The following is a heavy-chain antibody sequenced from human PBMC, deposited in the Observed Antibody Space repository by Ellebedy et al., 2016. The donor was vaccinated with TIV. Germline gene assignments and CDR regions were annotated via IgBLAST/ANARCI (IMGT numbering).Heavy chain of an antibody. D-gene: IGHD4-23*01. CDR3: VTGVGWQPDY. J-gene: IGHJ4*02. Sequence: SETLSLTXSLSGDSITTKYWNWVRQPPGKGLEWSWYIDYSGDTNYNPTFKSRVTISADTSKNQFSLRLNSVTAADTAVYFCVTGVGWQPDYWGQGTLVTVSS. CDR1: GDSITTKY. CDR2: IDYSGDT. V-gene: IGHV4-59*01.